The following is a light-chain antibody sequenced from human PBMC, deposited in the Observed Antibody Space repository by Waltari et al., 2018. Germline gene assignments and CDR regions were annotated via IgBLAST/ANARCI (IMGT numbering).Light chain of an antibody. CDR3: QQYYTMCT. CDR1: QGISNS. Sequence: TCRASQGISNSLAWYQQKAGKAPKLLLAGAARLESGVPSRFSGSGSGTHYTLTISSLQPEDFATYYCQQYYTMCTFGQGTKVEVK. CDR2: GAA. V-gene: IGKV1-NL1*01. J-gene: IGKJ1*01.